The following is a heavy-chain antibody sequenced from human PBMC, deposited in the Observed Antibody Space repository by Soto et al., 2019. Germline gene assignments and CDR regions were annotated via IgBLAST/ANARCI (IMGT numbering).Heavy chain of an antibody. CDR2: IIPMYGTA. Sequence: QVQLVQSGAEVKKPGSSVKVSCKASGGTFISYAISWVRQAPGQGLEWMGGIIPMYGTANYAQKFQGRVTITADESTLTAYMELSSLRSEDTAVYYCATGIAARYYYYGMDVWGQGTTVTVSS. V-gene: IGHV1-69*01. D-gene: IGHD6-6*01. CDR1: GGTFISYA. CDR3: ATGIAARYYYYGMDV. J-gene: IGHJ6*02.